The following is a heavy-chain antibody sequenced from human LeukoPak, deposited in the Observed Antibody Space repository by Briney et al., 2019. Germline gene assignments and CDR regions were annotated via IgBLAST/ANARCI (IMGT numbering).Heavy chain of an antibody. CDR3: ARYSPYYYDSSGHLWD. CDR2: IYSGGST. CDR1: GFTFSSNY. V-gene: IGHV3-66*01. D-gene: IGHD3-22*01. Sequence: PGGSLRLSCAASGFTFSSNYMSWVRQAPGKGLEWVSVIYSGGSTYYADSVKGRFTISRDNSKNTLYLQMNSLRAEDTAVYYCARYSPYYYDSSGHLWDWGQGTLVTVSS. J-gene: IGHJ4*02.